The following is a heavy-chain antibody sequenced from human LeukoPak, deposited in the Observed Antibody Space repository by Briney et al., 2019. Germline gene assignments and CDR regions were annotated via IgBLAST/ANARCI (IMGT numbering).Heavy chain of an antibody. V-gene: IGHV4-61*02. J-gene: IGHJ4*02. CDR2: IYTSGST. D-gene: IGHD2-2*01. CDR1: GGSISSGSYY. Sequence: SETLSLTCTVSGGSISSGSYYWSWIRQPAGKGLEWIGRIYTSGSTNYNPSLKSRVTISVDTSKNQFSLKLSSVTAADTAVYYCARRGYCSSTSCYNEDNFDYWGQGTLGTVSS. CDR3: ARRGYCSSTSCYNEDNFDY.